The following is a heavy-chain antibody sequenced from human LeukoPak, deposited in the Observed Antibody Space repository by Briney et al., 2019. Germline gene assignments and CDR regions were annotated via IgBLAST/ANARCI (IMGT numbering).Heavy chain of an antibody. D-gene: IGHD3-22*01. CDR1: GGSISSGAY. J-gene: IGHJ3*01. V-gene: IGHV4-38-2*02. CDR3: ASSWYYYDRSGLPKSDAFDG. Sequence: SETLSLTCTVSGGSISSGAYWGWVRQPPGKGLEWIATIYRTGSTYYNPSLESRVTISIDTSKNQFSLKLNSVTAADTAVYYCASSWYYYDRSGLPKSDAFDGWGQGTLVTVSS. CDR2: IYRTGST.